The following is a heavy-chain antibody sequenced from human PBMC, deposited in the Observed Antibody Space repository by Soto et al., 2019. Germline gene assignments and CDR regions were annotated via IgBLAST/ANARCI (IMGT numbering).Heavy chain of an antibody. CDR3: ARDLPGYCSTTNCYYYFDF. CDR1: GFTFTSYS. V-gene: IGHV3-7*03. CDR2: IRQDGHEK. Sequence: GGSLRLSCAVSGFTFTSYSMIWVRQAPGEGLEWVANIRQDGHEKYYVDSVRGRFTISRDNAQNSLYLQMDSLRAEDTAMYYCARDLPGYCSTTNCYYYFDFWGQGTLVTVSS. J-gene: IGHJ4*02. D-gene: IGHD2-2*01.